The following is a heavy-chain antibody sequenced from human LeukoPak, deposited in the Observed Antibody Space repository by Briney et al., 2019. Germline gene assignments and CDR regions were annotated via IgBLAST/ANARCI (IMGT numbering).Heavy chain of an antibody. D-gene: IGHD5-18*01. CDR3: ARQKAMVYYYYYGMDV. CDR1: GGSFSGYY. V-gene: IGHV4-34*01. Sequence: PSETLSLTCAVYGGSFSGYYWSWIRQPPGKGLEWIGEINHSGSTNYNPSLKSRVTISVDTSKNQFSLKLSSVTAADTAVYYCARQKAMVYYYYYGMDVWGQGTTVTVSS. CDR2: INHSGST. J-gene: IGHJ6*02.